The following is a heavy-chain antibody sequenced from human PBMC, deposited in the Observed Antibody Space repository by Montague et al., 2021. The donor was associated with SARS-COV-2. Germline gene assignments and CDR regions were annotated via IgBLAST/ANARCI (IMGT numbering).Heavy chain of an antibody. Sequence: SLRLSCAASGFTFGSYRMNWVRQAPGKGLEWVSYISRSSRTIYYADSVKGRITISRDNAKNSPYLQMNSLRAEDTAVYYCADYGDTEPFQHWGQGTLVTVSS. CDR3: ADYGDTEPFQH. J-gene: IGHJ1*01. D-gene: IGHD4-17*01. CDR2: ISRSSRTI. V-gene: IGHV3-48*04. CDR1: GFTFGSYR.